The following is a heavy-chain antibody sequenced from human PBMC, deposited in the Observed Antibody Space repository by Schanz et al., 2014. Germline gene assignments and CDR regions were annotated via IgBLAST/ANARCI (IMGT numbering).Heavy chain of an antibody. CDR3: ARDSGSHYLVDY. V-gene: IGHV3-64*04. Sequence: VQLVESGGGLVQPGGSLRLSCSASGFTFSSYSMYWVRQAPGKGLEYVSVISSNGGSTDFADSVKGRFTISRDNSKNTLYLQMKSLRAEDTAVYYCARDSGSHYLVDYWGQGTLVTVSS. CDR2: ISSNGGST. CDR1: GFTFSSYS. J-gene: IGHJ4*02. D-gene: IGHD1-26*01.